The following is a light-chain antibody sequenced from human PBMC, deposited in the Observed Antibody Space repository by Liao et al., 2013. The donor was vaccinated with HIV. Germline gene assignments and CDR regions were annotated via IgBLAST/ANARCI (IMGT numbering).Light chain of an antibody. V-gene: IGLV3-21*01. J-gene: IGLJ1*01. Sequence: SYELTQPPSVSVAPGKTARITCGGNNIGSKSVHWYQQKPGQAPVLVIYYDSDRPSGIPERFSGSNSGNTATLTISRVEAGDEADYYCQLWDGSSEPNYVFGSGTKVTVL. CDR3: QLWDGSSEPNYV. CDR1: NIGSKS. CDR2: YDS.